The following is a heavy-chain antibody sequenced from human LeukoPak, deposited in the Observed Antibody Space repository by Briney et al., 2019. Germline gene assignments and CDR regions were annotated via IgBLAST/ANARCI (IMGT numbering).Heavy chain of an antibody. CDR2: TSYNGNNK. D-gene: IGHD3-10*01. CDR3: AREEYGEQYFDY. Sequence: GGSLRLSCAASGFTFSSYAMHWVRQAPGKGLEWVAVTSYNGNNKYYADSVKGRFTISRDNSKNILYLQLNSLRAEDTTVYYCAREEYGEQYFDYWGQGTLVTVSS. J-gene: IGHJ4*02. V-gene: IGHV3-30-3*01. CDR1: GFTFSSYA.